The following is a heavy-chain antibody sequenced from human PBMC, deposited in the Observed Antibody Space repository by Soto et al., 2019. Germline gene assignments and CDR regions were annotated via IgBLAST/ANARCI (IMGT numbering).Heavy chain of an antibody. V-gene: IGHV3-23*01. J-gene: IGHJ6*02. Sequence: EVQLLESGGDLIQPGGSLRLSCVASGITFGSRAMSWVRQAPGEGLEWVSTITDTGGDAKYADSVRGRFTISRDNSKKTLYLQMNSLRAEDTAVYYCDYYYYGMDVWGQGTTVTVSS. CDR3: DYYYYGMDV. CDR2: ITDTGGDA. CDR1: GITFGSRA.